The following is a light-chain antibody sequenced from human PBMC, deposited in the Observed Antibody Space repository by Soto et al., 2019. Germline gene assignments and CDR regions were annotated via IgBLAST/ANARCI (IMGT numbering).Light chain of an antibody. CDR3: QQSFSPLWT. V-gene: IGKV1-39*01. CDR1: QSISNY. Sequence: DIQMTQSPSSLSASVGDRVTITCRASQSISNYLNWYQQKPGKAPKLLIYAASSMQSGVASRFSGSGSETDFNLTISSLQPDDSATYYCQQSFSPLWTFGQGTKVE. CDR2: AAS. J-gene: IGKJ1*01.